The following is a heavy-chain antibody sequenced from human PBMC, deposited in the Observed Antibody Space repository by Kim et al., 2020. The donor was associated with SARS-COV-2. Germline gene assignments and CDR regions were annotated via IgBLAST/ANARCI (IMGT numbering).Heavy chain of an antibody. V-gene: IGHV7-4-1*02. D-gene: IGHD5-18*01. CDR2: INTNTGNP. CDR1: GYTFTSYA. J-gene: IGHJ3*02. CDR3: ARWTAMADLDAFDI. Sequence: ASVKVSCKASGYTFTSYAMNWVRQAPGQGLEWMGWINTNTGNPTYAQGFTGRFVFSLDTSVSTAYLQISSLKAEDTAVYYCARWTAMADLDAFDIWGQGTMFTVSS.